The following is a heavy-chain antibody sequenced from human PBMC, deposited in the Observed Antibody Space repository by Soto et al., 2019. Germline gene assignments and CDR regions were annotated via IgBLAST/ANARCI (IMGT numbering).Heavy chain of an antibody. D-gene: IGHD2-15*01. CDR1: GGSISSTNW. CDR2: VYHTGST. CDR3: ATLPPRIVVVVLPIPS. Sequence: QVQLQQSGPRLARPSGTLSLTCVVSGGSISSTNWWTWVRQTPGKGLEWIGEVYHTGSTKYNPSLKNRVNISLDKSNNPFSLNLKSVTAADTAVYYCATLPPRIVVVVLPIPSWGQGTLVTVSS. J-gene: IGHJ4*02. V-gene: IGHV4-4*02.